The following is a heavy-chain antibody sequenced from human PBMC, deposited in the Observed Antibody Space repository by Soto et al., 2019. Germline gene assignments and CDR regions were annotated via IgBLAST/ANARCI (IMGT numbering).Heavy chain of an antibody. Sequence: SETLSLTCTVSGGSISSSSYYWCWIRHPPGKGLGWIGSIYYSGSTYYNPSLKSRVTISVDTSKNQFSLKLSSVTAADTAVYYCARLDGRIDYWGQGTLVTVS. V-gene: IGHV4-39*01. CDR2: IYYSGST. CDR1: GGSISSSSYY. J-gene: IGHJ4*02. D-gene: IGHD2-2*03. CDR3: ARLDGRIDY.